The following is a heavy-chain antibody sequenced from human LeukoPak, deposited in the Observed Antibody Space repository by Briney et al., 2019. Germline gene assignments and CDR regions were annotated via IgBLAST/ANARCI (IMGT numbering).Heavy chain of an antibody. CDR1: GGSISSYY. CDR3: ARIPYSSGWSYYYYYGMDV. Sequence: SETPSLTCTVSGGSISSYYWSWIRQPPGKGLEWIGYIYYSGSTNYNPSLKSRVTISVDTSKNQFSLKLSSVTAADTAVYYCARIPYSSGWSYYYYYGMDVWGQGTTVTVSS. CDR2: IYYSGST. V-gene: IGHV4-59*01. J-gene: IGHJ6*02. D-gene: IGHD6-19*01.